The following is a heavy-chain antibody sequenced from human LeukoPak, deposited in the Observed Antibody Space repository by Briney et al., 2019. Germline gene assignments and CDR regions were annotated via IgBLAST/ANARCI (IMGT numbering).Heavy chain of an antibody. CDR1: GYTFTGYY. Sequence: ASVKVSCKASGYTFTGYYMHWVRQAPGQGLEWMGWINPNSGGTNYAQKFQGRVTMTRDTSISTAYMELSRPRSDDTAVYYCCIAVAGTSYVPFDYWGQGTLVTVSS. D-gene: IGHD6-19*01. CDR2: INPNSGGT. J-gene: IGHJ4*02. V-gene: IGHV1-2*02. CDR3: CIAVAGTSYVPFDY.